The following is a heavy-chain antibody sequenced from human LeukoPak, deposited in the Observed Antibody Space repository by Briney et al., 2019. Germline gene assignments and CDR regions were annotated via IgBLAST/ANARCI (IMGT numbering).Heavy chain of an antibody. D-gene: IGHD6-19*01. CDR3: ACHSGWSGPSE. V-gene: IGHV4-30-4*01. CDR2: FHQSVST. CDR1: GDSINSGDYY. Sequence: SQTLSLTCTVSGDSINSGDYYWSWIRQPPGKGLEYIGEFHQSVSTNYNPSLKSRLTISVDKSKNQFSLKLSSVTAADTAVYYCACHSGWSGPSEWGQGTLVTVSS. J-gene: IGHJ4*02.